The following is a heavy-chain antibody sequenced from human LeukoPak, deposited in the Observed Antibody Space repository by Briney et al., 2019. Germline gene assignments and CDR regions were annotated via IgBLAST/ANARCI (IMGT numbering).Heavy chain of an antibody. CDR1: GFTFSSYA. V-gene: IGHV3-23*01. Sequence: GGSLRLSCAASGFTFSSYAMSWVRQAPGKGLEWVSAISGSGGSTYYADSVKGRFTISRDNSKNTLYLQMNSLRAEDTALYYCARDRYYDTSGSFDSWGQGTLVTVSS. J-gene: IGHJ4*02. CDR2: ISGSGGST. CDR3: ARDRYYDTSGSFDS. D-gene: IGHD3-22*01.